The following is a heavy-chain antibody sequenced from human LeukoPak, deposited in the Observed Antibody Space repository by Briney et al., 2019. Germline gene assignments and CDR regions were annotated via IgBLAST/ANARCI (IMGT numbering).Heavy chain of an antibody. CDR1: GGSISSGGYY. D-gene: IGHD4-17*01. J-gene: IGHJ3*02. V-gene: IGHV4-31*03. CDR2: IYYSGST. CDR3: ARVSTVTTYNAFDI. Sequence: SETLSLTCTVSGGSISSGGYYWSWIRQHPGKGLEWIGYIYYSGSTYYNPSHKSRVTISVDTSKNQFSLKLSSVTAADTAVYYCARVSTVTTYNAFDIWGQGTMVTVSS.